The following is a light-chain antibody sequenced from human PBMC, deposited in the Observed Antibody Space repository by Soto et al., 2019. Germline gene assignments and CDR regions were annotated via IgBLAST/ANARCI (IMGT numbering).Light chain of an antibody. V-gene: IGKV3-20*01. CDR3: HQYDRSAIFT. CDR1: QSVSSNY. CDR2: GAS. Sequence: EIVLTQSPGTLSLSPGERATLSCRASQSVSSNYLAWYQQRPGQAPRLLIYGASTRAAGVPDRFSGSGSGTEFTLTITRLEPEDFAVFYCHQYDRSAIFTFGPGTTVDIK. J-gene: IGKJ3*01.